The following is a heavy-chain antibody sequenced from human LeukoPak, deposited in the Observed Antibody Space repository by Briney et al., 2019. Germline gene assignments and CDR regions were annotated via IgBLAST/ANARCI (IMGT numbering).Heavy chain of an antibody. V-gene: IGHV1-8*01. Sequence: ASVKVSCKASGYTFTSYDINWVRQATGQGLEWMGWMNPNSGNTGYAQKFQGRVTMTRNTSISTAYMELSSLRSEDTAVYYCARGLLSLTFGGVIEWFDPWGQGTLVTVSS. D-gene: IGHD3-16*01. J-gene: IGHJ5*02. CDR1: GYTFTSYD. CDR2: MNPNSGNT. CDR3: ARGLLSLTFGGVIEWFDP.